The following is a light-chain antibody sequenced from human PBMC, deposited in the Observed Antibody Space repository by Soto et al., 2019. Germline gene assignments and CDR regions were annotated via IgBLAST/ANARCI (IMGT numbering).Light chain of an antibody. Sequence: SYELTQPPSVSVAPGKTASITCEGNNIGRKSVHWYQQRPGQAPMVVIYYDGYRPSGIPERFSGSNSGTAATLTISGVEAGDEADYYCQVWNSGVDHIIFGGGTKLTVL. CDR2: YDG. J-gene: IGLJ2*01. V-gene: IGLV3-21*04. CDR1: NIGRKS. CDR3: QVWNSGVDHII.